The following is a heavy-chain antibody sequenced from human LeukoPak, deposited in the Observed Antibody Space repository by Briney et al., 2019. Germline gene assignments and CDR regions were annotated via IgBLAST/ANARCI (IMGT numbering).Heavy chain of an antibody. J-gene: IGHJ6*04. CDR2: ISGGGGST. CDR1: RFTFSSYA. CDR3: AELGITMIGGV. V-gene: IGHV3-23*01. Sequence: GGSLRLSCAASRFTFSSYAMSWVRQAPGRGLEWVSTISGGGGSTYYSDSVKGRFTISRDNSKNTLYLQMNSLRAEDTAVYYCAELGITMIGGVWGKGTTVTISS. D-gene: IGHD3-10*02.